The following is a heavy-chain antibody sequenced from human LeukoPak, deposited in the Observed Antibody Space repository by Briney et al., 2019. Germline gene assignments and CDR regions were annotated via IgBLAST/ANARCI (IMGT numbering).Heavy chain of an antibody. J-gene: IGHJ4*02. CDR3: AKESQPSSGWYGYDY. Sequence: PGGSLRLSCAASGFTFSSYTMHWIRKAPGKGLEWVSGISGSGGSTYYADSVKGRFTISRDNSKNTLYLQMNSLRAEDTAVYYCAKESQPSSGWYGYDYWGQGTLVTVSS. V-gene: IGHV3-23*01. CDR2: ISGSGGST. CDR1: GFTFSSYT. D-gene: IGHD6-19*01.